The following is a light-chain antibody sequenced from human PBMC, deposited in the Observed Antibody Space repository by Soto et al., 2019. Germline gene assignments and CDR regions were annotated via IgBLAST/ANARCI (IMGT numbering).Light chain of an antibody. J-gene: IGLJ1*01. CDR2: GDS. CDR1: SSNIGASYD. CDR3: QSYDSSLSVYV. Sequence: QSVLTQPPSVSGAPGQRVTISCTGSSSNIGASYDVHWYQHLPGTAPKLLIYGDSNRPSGVPDRFSGSKSDTSASLAITGLQAEDEADYYCQSYDSSLSVYVFGTGTKVTVL. V-gene: IGLV1-40*01.